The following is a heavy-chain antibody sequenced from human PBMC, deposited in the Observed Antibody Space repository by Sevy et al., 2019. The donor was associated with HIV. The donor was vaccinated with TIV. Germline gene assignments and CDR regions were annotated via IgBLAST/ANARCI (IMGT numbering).Heavy chain of an antibody. CDR3: AKDKSRTYFENHFDY. V-gene: IGHV3-30*18. D-gene: IGHD1-26*01. CDR1: GFTFSNYA. Sequence: GGSLRLSCAASGFTFSNYAMHWVRQAPGKGLEWVSLISYDATNEYYVDSVKGRFTISRDNSKNTLYLQMSGLRTEDTAVYYCAKDKSRTYFENHFDYWGQGTLVTVS. J-gene: IGHJ4*02. CDR2: ISYDATNE.